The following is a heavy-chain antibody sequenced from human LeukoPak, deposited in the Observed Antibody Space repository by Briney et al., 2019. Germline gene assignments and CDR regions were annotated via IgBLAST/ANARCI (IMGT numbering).Heavy chain of an antibody. J-gene: IGHJ6*02. CDR2: ISSSGSTI. V-gene: IGHV3-48*03. CDR3: ATTKTVRFFDWSSSICGMDV. CDR1: GFTFSSYE. Sequence: GGSLRLSCAASGFTFSSYEMNWVRQAPGKGLEWVSYISSSGSTIYYADSVKGRFTISRDNAKNSLYLQMNSLRAEDTAIYYCATTKTVRFFDWSSSICGMDVWGHGTTVTVSS. D-gene: IGHD3-9*01.